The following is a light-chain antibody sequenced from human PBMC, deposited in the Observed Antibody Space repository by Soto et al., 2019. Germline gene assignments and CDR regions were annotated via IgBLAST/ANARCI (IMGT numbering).Light chain of an antibody. CDR1: QSVSSN. V-gene: IGKV3-15*01. CDR3: QQYNSWPPMYT. J-gene: IGKJ2*01. Sequence: EIVMTQSPATLSVSPGERATLSCRASQSVSSNLAWYQHKPGQAPRLLMYGASTRATGIPARFSGSGSGTEFTLTISSLQSEDFAVYYCQQYNSWPPMYTFGQGTKLEIK. CDR2: GAS.